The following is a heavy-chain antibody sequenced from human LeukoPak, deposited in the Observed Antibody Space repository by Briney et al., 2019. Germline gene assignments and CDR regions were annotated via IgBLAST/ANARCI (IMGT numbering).Heavy chain of an antibody. CDR2: IIPIFGTA. D-gene: IGHD6-19*01. V-gene: IGHV1-69*05. CDR3: ASSRTAGMGDWFDP. Sequence: ASVKVSCKASGGTFSSYAISWVRQAPGQGLEWMRGIIPIFGTANYAQKFQGRVTITTDESTSTAYMELSSLRSEDTAVYYCASSRTAGMGDWFDPWGQGTLVTVSS. CDR1: GGTFSSYA. J-gene: IGHJ5*02.